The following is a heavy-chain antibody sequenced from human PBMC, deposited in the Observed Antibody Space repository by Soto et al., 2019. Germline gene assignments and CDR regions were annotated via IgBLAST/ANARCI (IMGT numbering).Heavy chain of an antibody. CDR1: GGSVSSGSYY. D-gene: IGHD4-17*01. CDR2: IYYSGST. V-gene: IGHV4-61*01. CDR3: ARLHYGGNVWYYYYGMDV. J-gene: IGHJ6*02. Sequence: QVQLQESGPGLVKPSETLSLTCTVSGGSVSSGSYYWSWIRQPPGKGLEWIGYIYYSGSTNYNPSLKSRVTISVDTSKNQFSLKRSSVTAADTAVYYCARLHYGGNVWYYYYGMDVWGQGTTVTVSS.